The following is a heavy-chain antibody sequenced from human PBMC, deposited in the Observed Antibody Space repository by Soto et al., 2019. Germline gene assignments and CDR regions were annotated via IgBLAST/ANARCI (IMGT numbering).Heavy chain of an antibody. J-gene: IGHJ4*02. V-gene: IGHV1-3*01. Sequence: ASVKVSCKASGYTFTSYAMHWVRQAPGQRLEWMGWINAGNGNTKYSQKFQGRVTITRDTSASTAYMELSSLRSEDTAVYYCARDPLSDGPPYGGYFDYWGQGTLVTVSS. CDR1: GYTFTSYA. CDR2: INAGNGNT. D-gene: IGHD4-17*01. CDR3: ARDPLSDGPPYGGYFDY.